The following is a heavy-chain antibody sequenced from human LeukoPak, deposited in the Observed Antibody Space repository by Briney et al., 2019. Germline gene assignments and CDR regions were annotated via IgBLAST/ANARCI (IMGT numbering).Heavy chain of an antibody. Sequence: RQAPGKGLGWVSVISGSGNTVYYADSVKGRFTISRDNSKNTLYLQMNSLRAEDTAVYYCARDPQQLVLVWWFDPWGQGTLVTVSS. D-gene: IGHD6-13*01. J-gene: IGHJ5*02. V-gene: IGHV3-23*01. CDR3: ARDPQQLVLVWWFDP. CDR2: ISGSGNTV.